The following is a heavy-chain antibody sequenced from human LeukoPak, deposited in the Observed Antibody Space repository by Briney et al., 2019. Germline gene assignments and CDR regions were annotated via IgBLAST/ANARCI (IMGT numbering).Heavy chain of an antibody. CDR3: ARVPSPTVVTPTDY. D-gene: IGHD4-23*01. CDR1: GYTFTSYG. J-gene: IGHJ4*02. Sequence: ASVKVSCKASGYTFTSYGISWVRQAPGQGLEWMGWISAYNGNTNYARKLQGRVTMTTDTSTSTAYMELRSLRPDDTAVYYCARVPSPTVVTPTDYWGQGTLVTVSS. V-gene: IGHV1-18*01. CDR2: ISAYNGNT.